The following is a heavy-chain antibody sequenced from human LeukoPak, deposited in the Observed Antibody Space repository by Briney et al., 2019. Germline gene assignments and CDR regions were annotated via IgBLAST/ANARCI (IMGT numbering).Heavy chain of an antibody. D-gene: IGHD5-12*01. J-gene: IGHJ3*02. V-gene: IGHV3-23*01. CDR2: ISVSATST. CDR3: AKSGPRPLMTSPFDI. Sequence: GGSLRLSCAASGFTFSSYWMSWVRQAPGKGLEWVSSISVSATSTYYADSVKGRFTISRDSSKNTLYLQMNSLRAEDTALYYCAKSGPRPLMTSPFDIWGQGTVVTVSS. CDR1: GFTFSSYW.